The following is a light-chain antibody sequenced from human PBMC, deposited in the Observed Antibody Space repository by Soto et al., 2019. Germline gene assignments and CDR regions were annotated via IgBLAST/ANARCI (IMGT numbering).Light chain of an antibody. CDR3: QQSYTTPVT. Sequence: DFQMTQSPSTLSASVGDRVTITCRASQNIRTYLNWYQQKPGKPPKLLIYAASSLHSGVPSRFTGSGSGTDFTLTISSLQPEDFATYHCQQSYTTPVTFGHGTRLEIK. J-gene: IGKJ5*01. CDR2: AAS. V-gene: IGKV1-39*01. CDR1: QNIRTY.